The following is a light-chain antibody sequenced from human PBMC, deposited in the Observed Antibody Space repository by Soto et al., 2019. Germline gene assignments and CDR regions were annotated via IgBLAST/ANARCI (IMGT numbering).Light chain of an antibody. CDR1: QSISSD. CDR3: QQYNNRPYT. Sequence: EIMMTQSPDTLSVSPGERATVSCRASQSISSDFAWFQLKPGQAPRLLIYGASTRAPDVPDRFSGSGSGTKFTLTISSLQSEDFAVYYCQQYNNRPYTFGQGTKLEIK. V-gene: IGKV3-15*01. J-gene: IGKJ2*01. CDR2: GAS.